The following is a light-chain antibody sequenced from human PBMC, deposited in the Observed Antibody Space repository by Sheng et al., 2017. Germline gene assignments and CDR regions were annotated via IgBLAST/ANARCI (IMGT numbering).Light chain of an antibody. CDR3: QQYGNSMGT. Sequence: EIVLTQSPGTLSLSPGERATLSCRASQSVSSSYLAWYQQKPGQAPRLLIYGASSRATGIPDRFSGSGSGTDFTLTISNLEPEDFVLYYCQQYGNSMGTFGQGTKVEIK. CDR2: GAS. V-gene: IGKV3-20*01. J-gene: IGKJ1*01. CDR1: QSVSSSY.